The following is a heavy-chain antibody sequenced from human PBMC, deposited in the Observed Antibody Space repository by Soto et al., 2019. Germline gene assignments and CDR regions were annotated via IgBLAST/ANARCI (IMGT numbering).Heavy chain of an antibody. CDR3: ARERDTAEDY. V-gene: IGHV3-33*01. Sequence: QVQLVESGGGVVQPGRSLRLSCAASGFTFSSYGMHCVRQAPGKGLEWVAVIWYDGSNKYYADSVKGRFTISRDNSKNTLYLQMNSLRAEDTAVYYCARERDTAEDYWGQGTLVTVSS. CDR1: GFTFSSYG. D-gene: IGHD5-18*01. J-gene: IGHJ4*02. CDR2: IWYDGSNK.